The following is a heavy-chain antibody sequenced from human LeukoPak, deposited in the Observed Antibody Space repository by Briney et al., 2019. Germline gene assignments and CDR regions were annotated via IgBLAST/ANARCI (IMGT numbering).Heavy chain of an antibody. CDR3: ARLGTTVTTDY. Sequence: PSETLSLTCTVSGGSISSSSYYWGWLRQPPGKGLEWIGSIYYRGSTYYNPSLKSRVTISVDTSKNQFSLKLSSVTAADTAVYYCARLGTTVTTDYWGQGTLVTVSS. V-gene: IGHV4-39*01. J-gene: IGHJ4*02. CDR2: IYYRGST. CDR1: GGSISSSSYY. D-gene: IGHD4-17*01.